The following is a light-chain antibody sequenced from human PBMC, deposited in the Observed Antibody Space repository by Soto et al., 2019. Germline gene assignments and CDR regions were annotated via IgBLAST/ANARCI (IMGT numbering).Light chain of an antibody. Sequence: EIVLTQSPGTLSLSPGERATLSCRASQTLSSNSLAWYQQRPGQTPRVLVYGASNRATGIPDKFSGSGSGTDSTLTISRLEPEDFAVYFCQQYESLPITFGGGTKVDIK. V-gene: IGKV3-20*01. CDR2: GAS. J-gene: IGKJ4*01. CDR3: QQYESLPIT. CDR1: QTLSSNS.